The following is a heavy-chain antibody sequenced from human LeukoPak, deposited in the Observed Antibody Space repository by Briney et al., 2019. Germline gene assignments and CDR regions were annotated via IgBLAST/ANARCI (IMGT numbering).Heavy chain of an antibody. J-gene: IGHJ6*02. D-gene: IGHD4-17*01. CDR3: ARDRDYGDPYYYYGMDV. Sequence: PSETLSLTCAVSGGSISSSNWWSWVRQPPGKGLEWIGEIYHSGSTNYNPSLKSRVTISVGKSKNQFSLKLSSVTAADTAVYYCARDRDYGDPYYYYGMDVWGQGTTVTVSS. CDR1: GGSISSSNW. CDR2: IYHSGST. V-gene: IGHV4-4*02.